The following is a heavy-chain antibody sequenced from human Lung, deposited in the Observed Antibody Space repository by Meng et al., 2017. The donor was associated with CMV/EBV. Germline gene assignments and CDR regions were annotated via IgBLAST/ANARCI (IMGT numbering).Heavy chain of an antibody. CDR3: ARTYPNYYYGMDV. Sequence: LSLTCAASGFSFTTFWMHWVRQAPGKGLVWVSHINSDGSDTTYADSVKGRFTISRDNAKNTLYLQMNSLRAEDVAVYYCARTYPNYYYGMDVWGQGTTVTVSS. D-gene: IGHD2-2*02. CDR1: GFSFTTFW. CDR2: INSDGSDT. J-gene: IGHJ6*02. V-gene: IGHV3-74*01.